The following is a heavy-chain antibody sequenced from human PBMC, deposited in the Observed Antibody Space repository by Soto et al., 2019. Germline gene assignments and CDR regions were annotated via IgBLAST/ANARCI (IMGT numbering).Heavy chain of an antibody. D-gene: IGHD5-18*01. CDR3: ARRYGKNAFDI. CDR2: IYYSGST. CDR1: GGSISSYY. Sequence: SETLSHTCTVSGGSISSYYWSWIRQPPGKGLEWIGYIYYSGSTNYNPSLKSRVTISVDTSKNQFSLKLSSVTAADTAVYYCARRYGKNAFDIWGQGTMVTVSS. J-gene: IGHJ3*02. V-gene: IGHV4-59*01.